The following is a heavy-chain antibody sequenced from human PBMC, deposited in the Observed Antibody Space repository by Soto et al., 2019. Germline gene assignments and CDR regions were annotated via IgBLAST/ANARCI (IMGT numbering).Heavy chain of an antibody. J-gene: IGHJ4*02. D-gene: IGHD2-2*01. CDR1: GCTFSSYD. Sequence: ASVKVSCKASGCTFSSYDINWVRQATGQGLEWMAWMNPNSGNTGYAQKFQGRVNMTRNSSISTAYMELSSLRPEDTAVYYCAKGLYCSSTSCYPYHFNSWGQGTLVTVSS. CDR2: MNPNSGNT. CDR3: AKGLYCSSTSCYPYHFNS. V-gene: IGHV1-8*01.